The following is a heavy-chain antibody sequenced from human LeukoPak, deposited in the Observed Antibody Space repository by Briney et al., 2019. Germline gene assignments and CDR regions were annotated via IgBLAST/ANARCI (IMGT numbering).Heavy chain of an antibody. CDR2: IWYDGSNK. CDR3: ARGGVLWFGELLSQPFDY. J-gene: IGHJ4*02. CDR1: GFTFSSYG. D-gene: IGHD3-10*01. V-gene: IGHV3-33*01. Sequence: GRSLRLPCAASGFTFSSYGMHWVRQAPGKGLEWVAVIWYDGSNKYYADSVKGRFTISRDNSKNTLYLQMNSLRAEDTAVYYCARGGVLWFGELLSQPFDYWGQGTLVTVSS.